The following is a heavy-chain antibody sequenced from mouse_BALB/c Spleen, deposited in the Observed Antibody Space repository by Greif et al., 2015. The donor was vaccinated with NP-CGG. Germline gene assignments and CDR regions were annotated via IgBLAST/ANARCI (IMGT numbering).Heavy chain of an antibody. Sequence: QVQLKQSGAELVRPGVSVKISCKGSGYTFTDYAMHRVKQSHAKSLEWIGVISTYYGDASYNQKFKGKATMTVDKSSSTAYMELARLTSEDSAIYYCARQLPVLYAMDYWGQGTSVTVSS. CDR3: ARQLPVLYAMDY. V-gene: IGHV1S137*01. D-gene: IGHD6-1*01. J-gene: IGHJ4*01. CDR2: ISTYYGDA. CDR1: GYTFTDYA.